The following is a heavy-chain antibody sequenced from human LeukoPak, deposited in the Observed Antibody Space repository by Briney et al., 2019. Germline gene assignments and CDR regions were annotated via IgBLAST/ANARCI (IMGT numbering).Heavy chain of an antibody. V-gene: IGHV3-20*04. CDR3: ARYARGYCSSTRCYEGYYYYMDV. D-gene: IGHD2-2*01. Sequence: RAGGSLRLSCAASGFTFDDYGMSGVRQAPGKGLEWVSGINWNGGNTVYGDSVRGRFTISRDNAKNCLYLQMNSLRDEDTALYYCARYARGYCSSTRCYEGYYYYMDVWGRGTTVTVSS. CDR2: INWNGGNT. J-gene: IGHJ6*03. CDR1: GFTFDDYG.